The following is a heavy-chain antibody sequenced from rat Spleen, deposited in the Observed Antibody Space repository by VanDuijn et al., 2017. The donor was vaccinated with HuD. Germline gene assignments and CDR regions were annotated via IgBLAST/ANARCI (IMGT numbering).Heavy chain of an antibody. Sequence: EVQLVESDGGLVQPGRSLKLSRAASGFTFSNYGMAWVRQAPTKGLEWVATISTSGGSTYYRDSVKGRFTISRDNAKSTLYLQMDSLRSEDTATYYCARHNSGYGVMDAWGQGASVTVSS. J-gene: IGHJ4*01. CDR1: GFTFSNYG. V-gene: IGHV5-29*01. D-gene: IGHD4-3*01. CDR2: ISTSGGST. CDR3: ARHNSGYGVMDA.